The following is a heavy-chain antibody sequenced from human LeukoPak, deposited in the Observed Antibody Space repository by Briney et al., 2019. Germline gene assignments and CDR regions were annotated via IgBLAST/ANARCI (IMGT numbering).Heavy chain of an antibody. CDR2: VDPEDGET. Sequence: ATVKISCKVSGNTLTDYYMHWVQQAPGKGLEWMGLVDPEDGETIYAEKFQGRVTITADTSTDTAYMELSSLRSEDTAVYYCATGLGYCSSTSCPDYWGQGTLVTVSS. CDR1: GNTLTDYY. V-gene: IGHV1-69-2*01. CDR3: ATGLGYCSSTSCPDY. J-gene: IGHJ4*02. D-gene: IGHD2-2*01.